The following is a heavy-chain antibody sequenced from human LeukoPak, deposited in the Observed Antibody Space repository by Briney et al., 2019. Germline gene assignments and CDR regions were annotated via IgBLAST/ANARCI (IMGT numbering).Heavy chain of an antibody. CDR3: AKDLRRWLQFGDYFDY. CDR1: GFTFSSYA. V-gene: IGHV3-30*02. J-gene: IGHJ4*02. Sequence: GGSLRPSCAASGFTFSSYAMSWVRQAPGKGLEWVAFIRYDGSNKYYADSVKGRFTISRDNSKNTLYLQMNSLRAEDTAVYYCAKDLRRWLQFGDYFDYWGQGTLVTVSS. D-gene: IGHD5-24*01. CDR2: IRYDGSNK.